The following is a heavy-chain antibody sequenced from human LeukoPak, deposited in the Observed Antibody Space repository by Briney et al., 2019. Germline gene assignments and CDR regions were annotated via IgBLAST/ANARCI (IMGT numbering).Heavy chain of an antibody. CDR3: ARPWSAYGLDV. Sequence: GGSLRLSCAASGFTFSSYGMHWVRQAPGKELEWVANIKGDGSEKHYVDSVQGRFTISRDNAENSVFLEMNSLRAEDTAVYYCARPWSAYGLDVWGQGTLVTVSS. J-gene: IGHJ4*02. CDR1: GFTFSSYG. V-gene: IGHV3-7*01. D-gene: IGHD3/OR15-3a*01. CDR2: IKGDGSEK.